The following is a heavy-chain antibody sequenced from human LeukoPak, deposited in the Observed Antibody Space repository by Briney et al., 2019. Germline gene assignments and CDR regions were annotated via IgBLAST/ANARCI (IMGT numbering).Heavy chain of an antibody. CDR1: GGTFSSYA. J-gene: IGHJ4*02. D-gene: IGHD3-10*01. V-gene: IGHV1-69*05. CDR2: IIPIFGTA. Sequence: ASVKVSCKASGGTFSSYAISWVRQASGQGLEWMGRIIPIFGTANYAQKFQGRVTITTDESTSTAYMELSSLRSEDTAVYYCAAGGWFGELLFDYWGQGTLVTVSS. CDR3: AAGGWFGELLFDY.